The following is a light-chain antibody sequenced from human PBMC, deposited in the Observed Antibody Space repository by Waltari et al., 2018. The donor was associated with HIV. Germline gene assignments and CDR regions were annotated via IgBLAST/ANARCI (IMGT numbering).Light chain of an antibody. Sequence: EILVTQSTETVYVSPGDSVTLSCRARHNINHNVAWFRQRPRQAPRVLMYTATQRATGVSARFTGSGSGTEFTLTINSVQSEDFGLYFCQQYHNLPLRFGGGTRMEIK. V-gene: IGKV3D-15*01. CDR1: HNINHN. J-gene: IGKJ4*01. CDR2: TAT. CDR3: QQYHNLPLR.